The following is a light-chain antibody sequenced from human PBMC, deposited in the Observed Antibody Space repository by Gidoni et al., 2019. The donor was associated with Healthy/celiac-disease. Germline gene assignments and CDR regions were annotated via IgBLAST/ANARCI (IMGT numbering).Light chain of an antibody. J-gene: IGLJ2*01. V-gene: IGLV3-25*02. CDR2: KDS. Sequence: SYELTQPPSVSVSPGQTARITCSGDALPKQYAYWYQQKPGQAPVLVIYKDSERPSGIPERFSGSSSGTTVTLTISGVQAEDEADYYGQSADSSGTSVFGGGTKLTGL. CDR1: ALPKQY. CDR3: QSADSSGTSV.